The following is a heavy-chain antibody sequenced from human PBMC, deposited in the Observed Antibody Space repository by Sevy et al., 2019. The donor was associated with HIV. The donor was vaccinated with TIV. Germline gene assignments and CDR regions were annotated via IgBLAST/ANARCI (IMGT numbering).Heavy chain of an antibody. J-gene: IGHJ6*02. CDR2: ISYDGSNK. CDR1: GFTFSSYA. D-gene: IGHD4-17*01. Sequence: GESLKISCAASGFTFSSYAMHWVRQAPGKGLEWVAVISYDGSNKYYADSVKGRFTISRDNSKNTLYLQMNSLRAEDTAVYYCARTGLRGYYYYYYGMDVWGQRTTVTVSS. CDR3: ARTGLRGYYYYYYGMDV. V-gene: IGHV3-30-3*01.